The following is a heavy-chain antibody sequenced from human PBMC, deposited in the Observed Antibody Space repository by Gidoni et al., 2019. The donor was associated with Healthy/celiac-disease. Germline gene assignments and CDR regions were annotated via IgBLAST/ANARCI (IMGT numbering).Heavy chain of an antibody. CDR3: ASGLIAAASWFDP. Sequence: QVQLQQWGAGLLKPSETLSLTCAVEGGSVGGYYWSRIRQPPGKGREWIGEINHRGSTNYTPSLKSRVTISVDTSKNQFSLKLSSVTAADAAVYYCASGLIAAASWFDPWGQGTLVTVSS. CDR2: INHRGST. J-gene: IGHJ5*02. D-gene: IGHD6-13*01. V-gene: IGHV4-34*01. CDR1: GGSVGGYY.